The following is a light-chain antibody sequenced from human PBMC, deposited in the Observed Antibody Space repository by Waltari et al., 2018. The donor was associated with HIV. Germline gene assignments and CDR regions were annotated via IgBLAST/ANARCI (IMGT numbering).Light chain of an antibody. Sequence: QSALTQPASVSGSPGQSLTISCTGTRSAVGGYNYVSWYPQHPGKAPKLIIYDVTDRPSGVSKRFSGSKSGNTASLTISGLQAEDEADYYCVSYTSTIPLGAVFGGGTQLTVL. CDR1: RSAVGGYNY. CDR2: DVT. J-gene: IGLJ7*01. V-gene: IGLV2-14*03. CDR3: VSYTSTIPLGAV.